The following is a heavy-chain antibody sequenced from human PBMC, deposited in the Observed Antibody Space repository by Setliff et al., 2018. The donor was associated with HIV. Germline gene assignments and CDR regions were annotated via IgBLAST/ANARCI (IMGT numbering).Heavy chain of an antibody. J-gene: IGHJ6*02. CDR2: ISAYNGNT. V-gene: IGHV1-18*01. CDR1: GYPFTSYG. D-gene: IGHD6-19*01. Sequence: ASVKVSCKASGYPFTSYGISWVRQAPGQGLDWMGWISAYNGNTNYAQKLQGRVTMTTDTSTSTASMELRSLISDDTGVYYCARYQGSGWYYYYYGVEVWGQGTTFTVSS. CDR3: ARYQGSGWYYYYYGVEV.